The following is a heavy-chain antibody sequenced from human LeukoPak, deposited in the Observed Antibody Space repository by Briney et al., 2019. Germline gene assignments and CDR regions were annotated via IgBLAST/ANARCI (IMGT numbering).Heavy chain of an antibody. J-gene: IGHJ4*02. CDR3: ASAKPTAPHY. V-gene: IGHV4-39*07. D-gene: IGHD1-14*01. CDR1: SGSISTSNYY. CDR2: IFYSGST. Sequence: SETLSLTCTVSSGSISTSNYYWGWVRQPPGKALEWIGNIFYSGSTYYSPSLKSRVTISLDTSRNQFSLKLNSVTAADTAVYYCASAKPTAPHYWGQGTLVTVSS.